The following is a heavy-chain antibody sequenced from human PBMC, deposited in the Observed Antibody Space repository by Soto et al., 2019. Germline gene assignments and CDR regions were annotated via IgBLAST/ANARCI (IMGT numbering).Heavy chain of an antibody. CDR1: GFTFSSYG. CDR3: ARPYYDFWSGYYDFGY. CDR2: IWYDGSNK. D-gene: IGHD3-3*01. V-gene: IGHV3-33*01. Sequence: QVQLVESGGGVVQPGRSLRLSCAASGFTFSSYGMHWVRQAPGKGLEWVAVIWYDGSNKYYADSVKGRFTISRDNSKNTLYLQMNSLRAEDTAVYYCARPYYDFWSGYYDFGYWGQGTLVTVSS. J-gene: IGHJ4*02.